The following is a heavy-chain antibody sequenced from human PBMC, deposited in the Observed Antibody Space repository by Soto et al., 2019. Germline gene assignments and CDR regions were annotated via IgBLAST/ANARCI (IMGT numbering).Heavy chain of an antibody. J-gene: IGHJ4*02. CDR1: GFPFSTYS. Sequence: GGSLRLSCAASGFPFSTYSMSWVRQAPGKGLEWISYISASTLTIFYADSVKGRFTISRDTAQNSLYLQMNSLRDEDTAVYYCARAPQLVAPAATGFDSWGQGTLVTVSS. CDR3: ARAPQLVAPAATGFDS. CDR2: ISASTLTI. V-gene: IGHV3-48*02. D-gene: IGHD2-2*01.